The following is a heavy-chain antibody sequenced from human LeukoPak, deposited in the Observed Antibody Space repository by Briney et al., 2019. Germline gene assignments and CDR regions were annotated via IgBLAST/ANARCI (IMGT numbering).Heavy chain of an antibody. D-gene: IGHD6-19*01. V-gene: IGHV3-23*01. Sequence: PGGSLRLSCAASGFTFSSYAMSWVRQAPGKGLEWVSAISGSGGNTYYADSVKGRFTISRDNAKNPLYLQMNSLRAEDTAVYYFAKYGWAQWLGCYYCESMDVWGQGTMVTVSS. CDR2: ISGSGGNT. CDR1: GFTFSSYA. CDR3: AKYGWAQWLGCYYCESMDV. J-gene: IGHJ6*02.